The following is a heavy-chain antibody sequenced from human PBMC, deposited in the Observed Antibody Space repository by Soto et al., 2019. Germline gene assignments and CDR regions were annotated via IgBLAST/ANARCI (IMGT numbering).Heavy chain of an antibody. CDR2: IYFDGITT. J-gene: IGHJ4*02. Sequence: GESRRLSCPASGFTFNTPWMHWVRHAPGKGLVWVSRIYFDGITTNYADSVKGRFTISRDNSKNTLYLQMNSLRAEDTAVYYCTRDKSGTWSWDYWGQGTPVPVSS. CDR3: TRDKSGTWSWDY. D-gene: IGHD1-26*01. CDR1: GFTFNTPW. V-gene: IGHV3-74*01.